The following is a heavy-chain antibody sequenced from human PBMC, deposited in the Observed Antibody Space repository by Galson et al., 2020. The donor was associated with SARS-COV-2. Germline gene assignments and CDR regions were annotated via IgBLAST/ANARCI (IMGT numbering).Heavy chain of an antibody. CDR1: ADSISSTRYNWGY. CDR3: AFQGRFWRFDS. CDR2: IHSRGST. V-gene: IGHV4-39*01. J-gene: IGHJ4*02. D-gene: IGHD3-16*01. Sequence: SETLSLTCTVSADSISSTRYNWGYWGWIRQPPGKGLEWIGSIHSRGSTFYNPSLKSRVTIAVDTSKNQFSLNLSSVTAADTAVYYCAFQGRFWRFDSWGQGTLVTVSS.